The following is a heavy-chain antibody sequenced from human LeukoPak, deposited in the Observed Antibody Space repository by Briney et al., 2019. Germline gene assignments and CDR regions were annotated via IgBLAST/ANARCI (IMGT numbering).Heavy chain of an antibody. D-gene: IGHD2-15*01. J-gene: IGHJ5*02. Sequence: PGGSLRLSCGASGFSFSSYAMSWVRQAPGKGLEWVSAISGSGRSTYYADSVKGRFTISRDNAKNSLYLQMNSLRAEDTALYYCARDLWSGGSRPYRWGFDPWGQGTLVTVSS. V-gene: IGHV3-23*01. CDR2: ISGSGRST. CDR3: ARDLWSGGSRPYRWGFDP. CDR1: GFSFSSYA.